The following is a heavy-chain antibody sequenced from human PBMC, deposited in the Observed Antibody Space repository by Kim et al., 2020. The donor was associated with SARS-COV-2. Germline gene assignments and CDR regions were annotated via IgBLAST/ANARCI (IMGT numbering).Heavy chain of an antibody. Sequence: ASVKVSCKASGYTFTGYYMHWVRQAPGQGLEWMGRINPNSGGTNYAQKFQGRVTMTRDTSISTAYMELSRLRSDDTVVYYCVRGDLVWYSESYLIDYWGQGTLVTVSS. CDR2: INPNSGGT. V-gene: IGHV1-2*05. D-gene: IGHD1-26*01. J-gene: IGHJ4*02. CDR3: VRGDLVWYSESYLIDY. CDR1: GYTFTGYY.